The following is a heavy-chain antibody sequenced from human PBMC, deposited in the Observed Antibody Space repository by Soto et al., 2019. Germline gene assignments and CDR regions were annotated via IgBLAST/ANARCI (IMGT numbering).Heavy chain of an antibody. J-gene: IGHJ1*01. Sequence: SETLSLTCTVSGGSISSSSYYWGWIRQPPGKGLEWIGSIYYSGSTYYNPSLKSRVTLSVDTSKNQFSLKLSSVTAADTAVYYCARQYTVWVGAVPAEYFQHWGRGTLVTVSS. CDR2: IYYSGST. V-gene: IGHV4-39*01. CDR1: GGSISSSSYY. D-gene: IGHD1-26*01. CDR3: ARQYTVWVGAVPAEYFQH.